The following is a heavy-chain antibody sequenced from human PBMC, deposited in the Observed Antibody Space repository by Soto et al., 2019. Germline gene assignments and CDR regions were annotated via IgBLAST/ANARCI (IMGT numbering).Heavy chain of an antibody. CDR1: GFTFSSYD. Sequence: EVQVLESGGGLVQPGGSLRLSCVGSGFTFSSYDMSWVRQAPGKGLEWVSGVSASGSITSYADSAKGRFTISRDNAKNAMYLQMNSLRAKDTAVYYCAKGDCSGGRCYRGFDYWGQGTLVTVSS. V-gene: IGHV3-23*01. CDR2: VSASGSIT. CDR3: AKGDCSGGRCYRGFDY. J-gene: IGHJ4*02. D-gene: IGHD2-15*01.